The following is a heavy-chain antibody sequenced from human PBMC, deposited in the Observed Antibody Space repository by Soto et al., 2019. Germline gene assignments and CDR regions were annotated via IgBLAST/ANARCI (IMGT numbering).Heavy chain of an antibody. V-gene: IGHV3-30-3*01. CDR3: ARTSGYYYLYYYYGMDV. Sequence: QVQLVESGGGVVQPGRSLRLSCAASGFTFSRYAMHWVRQTPGKGLEWVAVISDGGSNKDYADSVKGRFTISRDNSKNTLYLQMNSLRPEDTAVYYCARTSGYYYLYYYYGMDVWGQGTTVTVSS. CDR2: ISDGGSNK. D-gene: IGHD3-22*01. J-gene: IGHJ6*02. CDR1: GFTFSRYA.